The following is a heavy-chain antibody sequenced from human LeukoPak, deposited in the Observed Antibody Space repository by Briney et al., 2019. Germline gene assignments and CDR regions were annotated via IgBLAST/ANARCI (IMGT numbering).Heavy chain of an antibody. Sequence: GGSLRLSCAASGFTFNNYGMHWVRQAPGKGLEWVTFIRYDGSNTYYADSVKGRFTISRDNSRNTLYLQMDSLRAEDTAVYYCAKGGSTYSYSFDYWGQGTLVTVSS. V-gene: IGHV3-30*02. J-gene: IGHJ4*02. D-gene: IGHD2-15*01. CDR2: IRYDGSNT. CDR3: AKGGSTYSYSFDY. CDR1: GFTFNNYG.